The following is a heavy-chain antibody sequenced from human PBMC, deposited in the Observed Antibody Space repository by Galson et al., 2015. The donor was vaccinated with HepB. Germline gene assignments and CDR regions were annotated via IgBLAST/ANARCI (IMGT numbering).Heavy chain of an antibody. V-gene: IGHV1-46*01. J-gene: IGHJ5*02. CDR1: GYTFISYH. CDR2: INPSRGNT. Sequence: SVKVSCKASGYTFISYHMYWVRQAPGQGLEWMGVINPSRGNTNYAQKFQGRVTMTRDTSTSTVYMELSSLTSEDTAVYYCARPMGPTTNWLDPWGQGTLVTVST. CDR3: ARPMGPTTNWLDP. D-gene: IGHD1-26*01.